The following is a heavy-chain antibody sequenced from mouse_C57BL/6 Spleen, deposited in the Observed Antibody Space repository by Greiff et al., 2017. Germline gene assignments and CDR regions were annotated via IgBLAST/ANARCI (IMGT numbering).Heavy chain of an antibody. V-gene: IGHV1-82*01. CDR1: GYAFSSSW. CDR3: ARELFDAMDY. CDR2: IYPGDGDT. J-gene: IGHJ4*01. Sequence: QVQLQQSGPELVKPGASVKISCKASGYAFSSSWMNWVKQRPGKGLEWIGRIYPGDGDTNYNEKFKSKATLTVDKSSSTAYMQLSSLTSEDSAVYYCARELFDAMDYWGQGTSVTVSS. D-gene: IGHD1-1*01.